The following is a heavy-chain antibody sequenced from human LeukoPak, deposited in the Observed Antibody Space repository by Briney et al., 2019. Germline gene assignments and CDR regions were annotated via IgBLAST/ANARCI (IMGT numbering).Heavy chain of an antibody. V-gene: IGHV4-4*09. D-gene: IGHD3-3*01. CDR1: GGSISSYY. CDR3: ARHEAYYDFWSGYYKSGAFDI. Sequence: PSETLSLTCTVSGGSISSYYWSWLRQPPGKGLEWIGYIYTSGSTNYNPSLKSRVTISVDTSKNQFSLKLSSVTAADTAVYYCARHEAYYDFWSGYYKSGAFDIWGQGTMVTVSS. J-gene: IGHJ3*02. CDR2: IYTSGST.